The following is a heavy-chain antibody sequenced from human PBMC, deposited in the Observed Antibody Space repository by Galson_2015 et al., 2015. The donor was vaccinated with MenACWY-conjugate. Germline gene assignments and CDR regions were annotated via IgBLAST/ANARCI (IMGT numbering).Heavy chain of an antibody. CDR3: ARNGGYFGEFKD. Sequence: PALVKPTQTLTLTCTFSGFSLSTSGVGVSWIRQPPGKALEWLAVINWADDQCYSTSLKTRLTITKDTSKNQVVLTMTNMDPVDTATYYCARNGGYFGEFKDWGQGTLVTVSS. CDR1: GFSLSTSGVG. V-gene: IGHV2-5*02. CDR2: INWADDQ. J-gene: IGHJ4*02. D-gene: IGHD3-9*01.